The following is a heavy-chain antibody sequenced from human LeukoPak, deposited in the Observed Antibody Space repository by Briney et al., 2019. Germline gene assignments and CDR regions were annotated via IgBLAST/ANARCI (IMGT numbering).Heavy chain of an antibody. D-gene: IGHD3-3*01. CDR3: ARRKTGAYDFWSGYPYNWFDP. V-gene: IGHV4-34*01. CDR2: INHSGST. Sequence: SKTLPLTCAVYGGSFSGYYWSWIRQPPGKGLEWIGEINHSGSTNYNPSLKSRVTISVDTSKNQFSLKLSSVTSADTAVDYCARRKTGAYDFWSGYPYNWFDPWGQGTLVTVSS. CDR1: GGSFSGYY. J-gene: IGHJ5*02.